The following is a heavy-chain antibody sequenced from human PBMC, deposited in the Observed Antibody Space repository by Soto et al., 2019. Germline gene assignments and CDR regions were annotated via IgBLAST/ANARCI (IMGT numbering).Heavy chain of an antibody. CDR3: ARDHLPYYYDSSGYYGY. CDR2: ISSSSSYT. J-gene: IGHJ4*02. Sequence: PGVSLRLSCAASGFTFRDYYMSWIRQTPGKGLEWVSYISSSSSYTNYADSVKGRFTISRDNAKNSLYLQMNSLRAEDTAVYYCARDHLPYYYDSSGYYGYWGQGTLVTVSS. CDR1: GFTFRDYY. D-gene: IGHD3-22*01. V-gene: IGHV3-11*06.